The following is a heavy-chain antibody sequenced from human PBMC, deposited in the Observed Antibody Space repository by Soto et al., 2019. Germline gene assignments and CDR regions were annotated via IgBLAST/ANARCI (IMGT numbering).Heavy chain of an antibody. J-gene: IGHJ4*02. CDR1: GLNFSSLW. CDR2: INSDGSST. D-gene: IGHD1-1*01. Sequence: PWGSLRLSWAAAGLNFSSLWGHWVSKAKGKGLVWVSRINSDGSSTSYADSVKGRFTISRDNSKNTVSLHMNSLRAEDTALYYCAKDRPRRTSGYFFDYWGQGTPVTVSS. V-gene: IGHV3-74*01. CDR3: AKDRPRRTSGYFFDY.